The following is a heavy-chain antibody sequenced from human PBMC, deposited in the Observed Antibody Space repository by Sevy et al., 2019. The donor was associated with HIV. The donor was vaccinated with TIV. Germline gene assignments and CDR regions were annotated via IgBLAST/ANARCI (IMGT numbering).Heavy chain of an antibody. CDR1: AVSITNYY. D-gene: IGHD2-2*01. J-gene: IGHJ2*01. CDR2: ILYTGGT. V-gene: IGHV4-59*01. CDR3: ARDWGTPAAHYWYFDL. Sequence: SETLSLTCTVSAVSITNYYWSWIRQPPGKGLEWIANILYTGGTNYKPSLQSRVTISVDTSKNQFSLKLSSVTAADTAVYYCARDWGTPAAHYWYFDLWGRGTLVTVSS.